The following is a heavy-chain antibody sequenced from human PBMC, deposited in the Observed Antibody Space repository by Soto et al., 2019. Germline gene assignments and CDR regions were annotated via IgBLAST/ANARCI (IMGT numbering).Heavy chain of an antibody. D-gene: IGHD4-17*01. Sequence: SETLSLTCAVSGGSISSSSYYWVWIRQPPGKGLEWIGSIYYSGSTYYNPSLKSRVTISVDTSKNQFSLKLSSVTAADTAVYYCARQYHDYGDHNFDYWGQGTLVTVSS. V-gene: IGHV4-39*01. CDR2: IYYSGST. CDR3: ARQYHDYGDHNFDY. J-gene: IGHJ4*02. CDR1: GGSISSSSYY.